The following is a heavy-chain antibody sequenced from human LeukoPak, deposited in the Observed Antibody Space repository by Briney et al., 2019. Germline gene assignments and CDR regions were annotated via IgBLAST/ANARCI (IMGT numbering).Heavy chain of an antibody. J-gene: IGHJ6*03. Sequence: GGSLRLSCAASGFTFSSYWMHWVRQAPGKGLVWVSRINTDGSSTSYADSVKGRFTISRDNAKNTLHLQMNSVRAEDTAVYYCARPRRPYYYDSSGLDYYYMDVWGKGTTVTVSS. D-gene: IGHD3-22*01. CDR3: ARPRRPYYYDSSGLDYYYMDV. CDR2: INTDGSST. V-gene: IGHV3-74*01. CDR1: GFTFSSYW.